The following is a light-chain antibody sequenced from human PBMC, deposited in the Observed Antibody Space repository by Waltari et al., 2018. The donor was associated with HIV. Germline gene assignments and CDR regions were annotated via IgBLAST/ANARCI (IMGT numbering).Light chain of an antibody. V-gene: IGLV2-14*01. CDR1: SSDIGGYIY. CDR3: SSYTRASILV. J-gene: IGLJ3*02. Sequence: QSALTQPASMSGSPGQSITISCTGTSSDIGGYIYVSWYQQYPGEVPKLIVYEVTKRPSGVSYRFSGSKSGNTASLTISWLLPEDEADYYCSSYTRASILVFGGGTKVIVL. CDR2: EVT.